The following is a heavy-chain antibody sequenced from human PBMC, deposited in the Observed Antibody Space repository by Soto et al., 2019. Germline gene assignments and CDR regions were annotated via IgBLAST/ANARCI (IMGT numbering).Heavy chain of an antibody. D-gene: IGHD2-2*01. CDR2: IVVGSGNT. V-gene: IGHV1-58*01. Sequence: SVKVSCKASGFTFTSSAVQWVRQARGQRLEWIGWIVVGSGNTNYAQKFQERVTITRDMSTSTAYMELSSLRSEDTAVYYCAADGNHCSSTSCYPHFDYWGQGTLVTVSS. J-gene: IGHJ4*02. CDR1: GFTFTSSA. CDR3: AADGNHCSSTSCYPHFDY.